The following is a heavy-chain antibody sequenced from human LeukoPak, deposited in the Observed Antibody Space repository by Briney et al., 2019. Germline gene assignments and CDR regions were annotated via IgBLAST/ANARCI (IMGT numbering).Heavy chain of an antibody. V-gene: IGHV3-48*01. D-gene: IGHD3-3*01. J-gene: IGHJ4*02. CDR2: ISRGSSTT. Sequence: SGGSLRLSCAASGFTFSSYSLNWVRQAPGKGLEWVSYISRGSSTTHHADSVKGRFTISRDNAKNLLYLEMNSLRAEDTAVYFCARQKDFWRGYYDYWGQGTLVTVSS. CDR3: ARQKDFWRGYYDY. CDR1: GFTFSSYS.